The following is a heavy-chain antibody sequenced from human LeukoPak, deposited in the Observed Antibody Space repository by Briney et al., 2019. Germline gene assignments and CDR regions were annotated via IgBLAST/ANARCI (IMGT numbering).Heavy chain of an antibody. D-gene: IGHD6-19*01. V-gene: IGHV2-70*04. CDR3: ARSEGIAVAGTFLDY. CDR2: LDWDDDK. J-gene: IGHJ4*02. CDR1: GFSLSTSGLR. Sequence: SGPALVKPTQTLTLTCTFPGFSLSTSGLRVSWIRQPPGKALEWLARLDWDDDKFYSTSLKTRLTISKHTSKNQVVLTMTTMDPVDTATYYCARSEGIAVAGTFLDYWGQGTLVTVSS.